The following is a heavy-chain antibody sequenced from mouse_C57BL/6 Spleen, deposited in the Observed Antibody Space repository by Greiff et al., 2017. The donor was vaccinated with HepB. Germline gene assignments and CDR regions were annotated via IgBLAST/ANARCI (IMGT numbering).Heavy chain of an antibody. J-gene: IGHJ4*01. Sequence: QVQLQQPGTELVKPGASVKLSCKASGYTFTSYWMHWVKQRPGQGLEWIGNINPSNGCTNYNEKFKSKATLTVDKSSSTAYMQLSSLTSEDSAVYYCATPITTDYAMDYWGQGTSVTVSS. V-gene: IGHV1-53*01. CDR1: GYTFTSYW. CDR2: INPSNGCT. D-gene: IGHD1-1*01. CDR3: ATPITTDYAMDY.